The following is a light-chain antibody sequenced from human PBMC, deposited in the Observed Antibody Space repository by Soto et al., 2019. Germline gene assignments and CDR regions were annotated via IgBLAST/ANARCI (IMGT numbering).Light chain of an antibody. CDR3: NSYVGSNIWV. J-gene: IGLJ3*02. CDR2: EVS. V-gene: IGLV2-8*01. Sequence: QSALPQPPSASGSPGQSVTISCTGTSSDVGAYKYVSWYQQYPGKAPKLMIYEVSKRPSGVPDRFSGSKSGNTASLTVAGLQAEDEADYYCNSYVGSNIWVFGGGTKLTVL. CDR1: SSDVGAYKY.